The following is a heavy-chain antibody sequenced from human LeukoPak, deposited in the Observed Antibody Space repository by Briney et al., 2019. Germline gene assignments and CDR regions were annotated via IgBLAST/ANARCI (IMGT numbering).Heavy chain of an antibody. CDR1: GFTFSSYA. CDR2: ISGSGGST. J-gene: IGHJ4*02. Sequence: PGGSLRLSCAASGFTFSSYAMSWVHQAPGKGLEWVSAISGSGGSTYYADSVKGRFTISRDNSKNTLYLQMNSLRAEDTAVYYCAKDKKGGSTPIYFDYWGQGTLVTVSS. CDR3: AKDKKGGSTPIYFDY. V-gene: IGHV3-23*01. D-gene: IGHD1-26*01.